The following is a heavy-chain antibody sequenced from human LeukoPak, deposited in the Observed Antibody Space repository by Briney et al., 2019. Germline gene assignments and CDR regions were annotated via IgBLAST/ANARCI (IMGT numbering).Heavy chain of an antibody. CDR1: GFTFSSYA. J-gene: IGHJ6*03. CDR3: AKQGEPYSSVTLTYYYYYYMDV. V-gene: IGHV3-23*01. D-gene: IGHD6-25*01. Sequence: GGSPRLSCAASGFTFSSYAMSWVRQAPGKGLERVSAISGSGGSTYYADSVKGRFTISRDNSKNTLYLQMNSLRAEDTAVYYCAKQGEPYSSVTLTYYYYYYMDVWGKGTTVTVSS. CDR2: ISGSGGST.